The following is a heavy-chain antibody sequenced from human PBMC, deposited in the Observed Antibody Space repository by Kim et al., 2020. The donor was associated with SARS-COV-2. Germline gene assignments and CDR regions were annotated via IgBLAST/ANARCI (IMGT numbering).Heavy chain of an antibody. CDR1: GYTFTSYA. J-gene: IGHJ6*02. Sequence: ASVKVSCKASGYTFTSYAMNWVRQAPGQGLEWMGWINTNTGNPTYAQGFTGRFVFSLDTSVSTAYLQISSLKAEDTAVYYCARGSPEGDYIWGSYRLLEGYVMDVWGPGTTVTASS. CDR2: INTNTGNP. D-gene: IGHD3-16*02. V-gene: IGHV7-4-1*02. CDR3: ARGSPEGDYIWGSYRLLEGYVMDV.